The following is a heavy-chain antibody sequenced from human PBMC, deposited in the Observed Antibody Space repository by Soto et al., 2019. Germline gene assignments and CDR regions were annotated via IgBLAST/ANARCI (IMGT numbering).Heavy chain of an antibody. J-gene: IGHJ6*02. D-gene: IGHD3-9*01. Sequence: PGESLKISCKGSGYSFTSYWIGWVRQMPGKGLGWMGIIYPGDSDTRYSPSFQGQVTISADKSISTAYLQWSSLKASDTAMYYCARHDTTINYYYGMDVWGQGTTVTVSS. V-gene: IGHV5-51*01. CDR1: GYSFTSYW. CDR2: IYPGDSDT. CDR3: ARHDTTINYYYGMDV.